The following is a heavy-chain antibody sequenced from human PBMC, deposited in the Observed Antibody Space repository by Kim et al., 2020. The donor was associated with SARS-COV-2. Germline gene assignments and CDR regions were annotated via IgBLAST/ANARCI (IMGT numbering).Heavy chain of an antibody. Sequence: NYHPYLRSPVTLSVDTSKNQFSLKLSSVTAAETAVYYCARWGELPVAFDIWGQGTMVTVSS. V-gene: IGHV4-4*09. D-gene: IGHD1-26*01. J-gene: IGHJ3*02. CDR3: ARWGELPVAFDI.